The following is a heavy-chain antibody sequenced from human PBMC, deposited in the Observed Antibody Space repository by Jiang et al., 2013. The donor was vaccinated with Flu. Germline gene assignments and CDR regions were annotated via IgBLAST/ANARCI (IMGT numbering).Heavy chain of an antibody. Sequence: LLKPSETLSLNCTVSGDSVSSHYWTWIRQSPGKGLEWIGYIYRSGSTHYNPSLNSRVTISLDQPNNQISLTLGSVTAADSAVYYCARGELHYYYYGVDVWGQGTTVTVSS. CDR1: GDSVSSHY. V-gene: IGHV4-59*02. CDR2: IYRSGST. CDR3: ARGELHYYYYGVDV. J-gene: IGHJ6*02. D-gene: IGHD1-26*01.